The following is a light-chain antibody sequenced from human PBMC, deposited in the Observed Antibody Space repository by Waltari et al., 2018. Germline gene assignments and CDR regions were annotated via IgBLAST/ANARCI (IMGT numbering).Light chain of an antibody. V-gene: IGKV3-11*01. CDR1: QSVGSF. Sequence: EIGLTQSPGTLSLSPGERATLSCRASQSVGSFLAWYQHNPGQAPRLLIYDASNRATCIPARFCGSGSGTDFTLTIRSLEPEDFAVYYCQQRSNWPRITFGQGTRLEI. J-gene: IGKJ5*01. CDR2: DAS. CDR3: QQRSNWPRIT.